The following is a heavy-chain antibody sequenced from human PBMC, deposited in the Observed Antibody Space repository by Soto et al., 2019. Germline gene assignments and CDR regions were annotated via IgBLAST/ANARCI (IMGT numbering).Heavy chain of an antibody. J-gene: IGHJ4*01. CDR1: GFTFSSYA. CDR2: ISYDGSNK. CDR3: ARGSYDSSGYYYHGKGYHLAY. V-gene: IGHV3-30-3*01. Sequence: GGSLRLSCAASGFTFSSYAMHWVRQAPGKGLEWVAVISYDGSNKYYADSVKGRFTISRDNSKNTLYLQMNSLRAEDTAVYYCARGSYDSSGYYYHGKGYHLAYWAQRSPVPGSA. D-gene: IGHD3-22*01.